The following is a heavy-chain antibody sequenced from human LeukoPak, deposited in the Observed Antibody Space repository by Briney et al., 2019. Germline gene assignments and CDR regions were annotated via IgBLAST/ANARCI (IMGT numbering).Heavy chain of an antibody. D-gene: IGHD2-21*01. CDR3: ARHYPPYPDP. V-gene: IGHV4-59*01. CDR1: GGSISSFY. Sequence: SETLSLTCTVSGGSISSFYWSWIRLPPGKGLEWIGYISYTWSTNYHPSFKSRVTMSIDTSKNQFSLNLTSVTAADTAVYYCARHYPPYPDPWGQGTLVTVSS. J-gene: IGHJ5*02. CDR2: ISYTWST.